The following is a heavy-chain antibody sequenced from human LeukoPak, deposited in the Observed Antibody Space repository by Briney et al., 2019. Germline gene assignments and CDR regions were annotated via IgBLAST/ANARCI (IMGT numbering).Heavy chain of an antibody. J-gene: IGHJ4*02. Sequence: PSETLSLTCTVSGGSISSGSYYWSWIRQPAGKGLEWIGRIYTSGSTNYNPSLKSRVTISVDTSKNQFSLKLSSVTAADTAVYYCARADYGGNSSPKRGLYYFDYWGQGTLVTVSS. D-gene: IGHD4-23*01. CDR1: GGSISSGSYY. CDR2: IYTSGST. CDR3: ARADYGGNSSPKRGLYYFDY. V-gene: IGHV4-61*02.